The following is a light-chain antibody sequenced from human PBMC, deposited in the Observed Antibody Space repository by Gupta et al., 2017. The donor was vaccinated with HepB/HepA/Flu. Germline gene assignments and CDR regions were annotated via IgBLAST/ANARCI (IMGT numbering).Light chain of an antibody. J-gene: IGKJ4*01. CDR2: DAS. CDR3: QQYDNPQLT. Sequence: DIELTQSPSYLSASVGDRVTITCQASQDISNYLNWYQQKPGKAPKLLSYDASNLETGVPTRFSGRGSGTKFTITISSLQPEDIATYYCQQYDNPQLTFGGGTKVEIK. CDR1: QDISNY. V-gene: IGKV1-33*01.